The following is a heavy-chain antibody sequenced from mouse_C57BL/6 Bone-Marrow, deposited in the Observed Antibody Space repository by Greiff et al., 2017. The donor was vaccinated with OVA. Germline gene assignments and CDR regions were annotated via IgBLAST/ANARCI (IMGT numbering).Heavy chain of an antibody. D-gene: IGHD1-1*01. Sequence: LQLQQPGPELVKPGASVKLSCKASGYPFTSYDINWVKQRPGRGLEWIGWIYSGDGSTKYNEKFKGKATLTVDTSSSTAYMDLHSLTSEASAVDICAREGDATVVRAMDYWGQGTSVTVSS. CDR3: AREGDATVVRAMDY. V-gene: IGHV1-85*01. CDR1: GYPFTSYD. J-gene: IGHJ4*01. CDR2: IYSGDGST.